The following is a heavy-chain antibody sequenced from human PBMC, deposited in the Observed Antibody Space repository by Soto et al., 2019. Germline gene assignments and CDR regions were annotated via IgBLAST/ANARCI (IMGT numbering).Heavy chain of an antibody. Sequence: QVQLQESGPGLVKPSQTLSLTCTVSGVSSSSGGYYWSWIRQHPGKGLECIGYIYYSGSTYYNPALKSRVTISVDTSKNQCSLKLSSVTAADTAVYYCARDSNYYGSGSYVWGYWGQGTLVTVSS. J-gene: IGHJ4*02. CDR2: IYYSGST. D-gene: IGHD3-10*01. CDR3: ARDSNYYGSGSYVWGY. V-gene: IGHV4-31*03. CDR1: GVSSSSGGYY.